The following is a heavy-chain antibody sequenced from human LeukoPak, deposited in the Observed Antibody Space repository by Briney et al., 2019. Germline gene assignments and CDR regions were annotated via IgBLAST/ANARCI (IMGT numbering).Heavy chain of an antibody. V-gene: IGHV4-59*01. CDR1: GGSISSYY. CDR2: IYYSGST. D-gene: IGHD3-3*01. CDR3: ASRSSIWSGYQDTLYYFDS. J-gene: IGHJ4*02. Sequence: IPSEALSLTCTVSGGSISSYYWSWIRQPPGKRLEWIGHIYYSGSTNYNPSLKSRVTISVDTSKNQFSLKLSSVTAADTAVYYCASRSSIWSGYQDTLYYFDSWGQGTLVTVSS.